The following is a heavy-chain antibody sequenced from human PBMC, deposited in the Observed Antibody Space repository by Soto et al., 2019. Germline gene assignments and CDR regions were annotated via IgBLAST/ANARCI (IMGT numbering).Heavy chain of an antibody. J-gene: IGHJ4*02. V-gene: IGHV4-38-2*02. CDR2: IHQSGSP. D-gene: IGHD3-10*01. CDR3: ARGAPRGIIHDFDS. Sequence: GWVRQPPGKGLEWIGSIHQSGSPYYNPSLKSRLTISIDLSKKQFSLRLSSVTAADTAVYYCARGAPRGIIHDFDSWGQGSLVTVSS.